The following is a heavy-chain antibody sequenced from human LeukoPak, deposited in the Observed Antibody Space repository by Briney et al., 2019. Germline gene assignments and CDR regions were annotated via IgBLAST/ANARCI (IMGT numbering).Heavy chain of an antibody. Sequence: SETLSLTCAVYGGSFSGYYWSWIRQPPGKGLEWIGEINHSGSTNYNPSLKSRVTISVDTSKNQFSLKLSSVTAADTAVYYCAREYYYGSGSYYKRGYFDYWGQGTLVTVSS. CDR3: AREYYYGSGSYYKRGYFDY. CDR2: INHSGST. CDR1: GGSFSGYY. J-gene: IGHJ4*02. V-gene: IGHV4-34*01. D-gene: IGHD3-10*01.